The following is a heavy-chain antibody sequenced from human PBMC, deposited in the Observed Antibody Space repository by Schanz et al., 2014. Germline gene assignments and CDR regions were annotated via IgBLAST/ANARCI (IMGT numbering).Heavy chain of an antibody. V-gene: IGHV3-7*01. D-gene: IGHD3-22*01. CDR1: GFTFSAYW. J-gene: IGHJ4*02. CDR3: ARVGIEGSSGCKTDY. CDR2: IKGDEIEK. Sequence: EVQLVEYGGGLVQPGESLRLSCAASGFTFSAYWMTWVRQAPGKGLEWLANIKGDEIEKHYVDSVKGRFTISRDNAKNSMYLQINSLRIEDTAVYYCARVGIEGSSGCKTDYWGQGTLVTVSS.